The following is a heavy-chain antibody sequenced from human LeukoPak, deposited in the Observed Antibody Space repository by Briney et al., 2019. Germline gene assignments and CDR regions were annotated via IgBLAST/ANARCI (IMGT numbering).Heavy chain of an antibody. CDR2: INHSGST. J-gene: IGHJ5*02. D-gene: IGHD3-10*01. CDR1: GGSFSGYY. V-gene: IGHV4-34*01. CDR3: ARVIEGYYGSGNWFDP. Sequence: KPSETLSLTRAVYGGSFSGYYWSWIRQPPGKGLEWIGEINHSGSTNYNPSLKSRVTISVDTSKNQFSLKLSSVTAADTAVYYCARVIEGYYGSGNWFDPWGQGTLVTVSS.